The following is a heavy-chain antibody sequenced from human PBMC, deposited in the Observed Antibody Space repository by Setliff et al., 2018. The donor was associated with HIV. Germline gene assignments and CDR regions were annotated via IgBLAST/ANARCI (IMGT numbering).Heavy chain of an antibody. CDR1: GYAISSGYY. CDR2: IYNRGST. J-gene: IGHJ4*02. V-gene: IGHV4-38-2*02. Sequence: SETLSLTCAVSGYAISSGYYWGWIRRPPGKGLEWIGSIYNRGSTYYNPSLKSRVTISVDTSKNQFSLKLSSVTAADTAVYYCARELLRSWDGSENSYKPYYYDYWGQGTLVTVS. D-gene: IGHD3-10*01. CDR3: ARELLRSWDGSENSYKPYYYDY.